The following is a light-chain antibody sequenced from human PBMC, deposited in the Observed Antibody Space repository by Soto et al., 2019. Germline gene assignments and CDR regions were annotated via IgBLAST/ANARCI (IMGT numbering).Light chain of an antibody. V-gene: IGKV2-29*03. Sequence: DVVMTQTPLSLSVAPGQPASISCKSSQSLLHITGETFLCWYLQKPGQSPQLLIYEVSTRVSGVPDRFSGSGSGTDFTLEISRVETDDFGIYYCMQRTQLPPTFGQGTRLGIE. J-gene: IGKJ5*01. CDR3: MQRTQLPPT. CDR2: EVS. CDR1: QSLLHITGETF.